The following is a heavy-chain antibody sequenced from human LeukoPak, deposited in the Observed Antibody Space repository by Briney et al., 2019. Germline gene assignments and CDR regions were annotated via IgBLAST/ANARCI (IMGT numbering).Heavy chain of an antibody. D-gene: IGHD1-26*01. CDR1: GGSISSSSYY. CDR3: ASVQWELLGFDY. Sequence: PSETLSLTWTVSGGSISSSSYYWGWIRQPPGKGLEWIGSIYYSGSTYYNPSLKSRVTISVDTSKNQFSLKLSSVTAADTAVYYCASVQWELLGFDYWGQGTLVTVSS. CDR2: IYYSGST. J-gene: IGHJ4*02. V-gene: IGHV4-39*07.